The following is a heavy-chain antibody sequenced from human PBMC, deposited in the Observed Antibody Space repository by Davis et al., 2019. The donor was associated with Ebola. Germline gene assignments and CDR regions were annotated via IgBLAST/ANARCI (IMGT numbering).Heavy chain of an antibody. CDR1: GGSISSGGYY. CDR2: IYYSGST. CDR3: ARHPYSGSALDG. J-gene: IGHJ3*01. V-gene: IGHV4-61*08. Sequence: GSLRLSCAVSGGSISSGGYYWSWIRQPPGKGLEWIGYIYYSGSTDYNPSLKSRVTISVDTSKNQLSLKLSSVTAADTAVYYCARHPYSGSALDGWGQGTMVTVSS. D-gene: IGHD3-10*01.